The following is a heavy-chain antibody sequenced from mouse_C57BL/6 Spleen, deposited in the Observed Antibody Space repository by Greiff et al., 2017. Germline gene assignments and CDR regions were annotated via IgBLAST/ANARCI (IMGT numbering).Heavy chain of an antibody. Sequence: EVKLVESGGGLVKPGGSLKLSCAASGFTFSDYGMHWVRQAPEEGLEWVAYISSGSSTIYYADTVKGRFTISRDNAKNTLFLQMTSLRSEDTDMYYCARNPLYAMDYWGQGTSVTVSS. CDR2: ISSGSSTI. J-gene: IGHJ4*01. CDR3: ARNPLYAMDY. CDR1: GFTFSDYG. V-gene: IGHV5-17*01.